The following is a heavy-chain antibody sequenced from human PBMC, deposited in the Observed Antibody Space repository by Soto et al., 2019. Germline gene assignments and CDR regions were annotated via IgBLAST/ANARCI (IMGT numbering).Heavy chain of an antibody. CDR1: GLSLSDVF. J-gene: IGHJ4*02. CDR2: TKDKAYSYTT. V-gene: IGHV3-72*01. CDR3: ASIRGVFGY. D-gene: IGHD3-10*01. Sequence: EVQLVESGGDLVQPGGSLRLSCAASGLSLSDVFRDWVRQAPGKGLEWVGRTKDKAYSYTTEYAASVKGRFTISRDDSRSSVFLQMSSLKTEDTAVYYCASIRGVFGYWGQGTLVTVSS.